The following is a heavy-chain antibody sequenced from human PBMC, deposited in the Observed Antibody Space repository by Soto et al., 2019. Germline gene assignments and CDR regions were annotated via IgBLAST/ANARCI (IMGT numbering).Heavy chain of an antibody. V-gene: IGHV3-48*01. D-gene: IGHD3-22*01. Sequence: ELQLVESGGGLVQPGGSLRLSCGASGFPFSNYSMNWVRQAPGKGLEWVSYIRSSSSTKYYADAVKGRFTISRDNDKNSLYLQMNSLRVEDTAVYYCASSHYYAGGGYPVPFDFWGHGTLVTVSS. CDR1: GFPFSNYS. CDR3: ASSHYYAGGGYPVPFDF. J-gene: IGHJ4*01. CDR2: IRSSSSTK.